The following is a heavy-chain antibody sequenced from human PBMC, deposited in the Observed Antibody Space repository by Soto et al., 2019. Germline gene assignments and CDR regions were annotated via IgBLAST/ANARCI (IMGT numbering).Heavy chain of an antibody. CDR2: IIPIFGSA. CDR1: GGVFSSFG. J-gene: IGHJ4*02. Sequence: SVKVSCKSSGGVFSSFGLSWVRQAPGQGLEWMGGIIPIFGSANYAQKFQGRVTITADDSTSTVYMELSSLRSEDTALYYCARGRGNSAVITTFDYWGQGTLVTVSS. D-gene: IGHD3-16*01. CDR3: ARGRGNSAVITTFDY. V-gene: IGHV1-69*13.